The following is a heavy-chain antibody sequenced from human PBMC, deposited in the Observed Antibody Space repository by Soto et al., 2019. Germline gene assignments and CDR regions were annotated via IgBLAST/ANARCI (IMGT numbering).Heavy chain of an antibody. J-gene: IGHJ5*02. Sequence: EVQLVESGGGLVQPGGSLSLSCAVSGFTFSSYWMHWVRQAPGKGLVWVSRINSDGSSTDYADSVKGRFTISRDNAKNTLYLQMNSLRAEDTAVHYCIREGCSGGSCSFDPWGQGTLVTVSS. D-gene: IGHD2-15*01. CDR2: INSDGSST. CDR1: GFTFSSYW. CDR3: IREGCSGGSCSFDP. V-gene: IGHV3-74*01.